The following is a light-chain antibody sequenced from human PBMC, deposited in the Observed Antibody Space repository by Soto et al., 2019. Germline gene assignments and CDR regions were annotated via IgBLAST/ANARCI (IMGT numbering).Light chain of an antibody. CDR1: QSISSW. J-gene: IGKJ1*01. V-gene: IGKV1-5*03. CDR2: TAS. Sequence: DIQMTQSPSTLSASVGDRVTITCRASQSISSWLAWYQQKPGKAPKLLIYTASDLESGVPSRFSGSGSGTEYPLTISSLQPDDFATYYCHQYNSACTFGQGTTVEIK. CDR3: HQYNSACT.